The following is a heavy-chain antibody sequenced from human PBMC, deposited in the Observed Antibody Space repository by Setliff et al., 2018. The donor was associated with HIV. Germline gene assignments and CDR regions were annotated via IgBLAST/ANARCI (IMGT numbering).Heavy chain of an antibody. D-gene: IGHD2-15*01. CDR3: ASSITVAAGRSHYYYAMDV. J-gene: IGHJ6*02. Sequence: GESLKISCKGSGYTFTSYWIAWVRQRPGKGLEWMGIIYPGDLDTRYSPSFRGQVTISADKSISTAYLQWSSLKASDTAMYYCASSITVAAGRSHYYYAMDVWGQGTTVTVSS. CDR1: GYTFTSYW. CDR2: IYPGDLDT. V-gene: IGHV5-51*01.